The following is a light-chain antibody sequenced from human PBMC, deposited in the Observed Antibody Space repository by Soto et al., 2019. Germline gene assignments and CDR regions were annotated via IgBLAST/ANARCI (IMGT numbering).Light chain of an antibody. CDR2: AAS. Sequence: DIQMTQSPSSLSASVGDRVTITCRASQSISSYLNWYQQKPGKAPKLLIYAASSLQSGVPSRFSGSGSGTDFTLTINSLQPEDFATYYCQQSYSTPPVTFGQGTKVEIK. CDR3: QQSYSTPPVT. J-gene: IGKJ1*01. V-gene: IGKV1-39*01. CDR1: QSISSY.